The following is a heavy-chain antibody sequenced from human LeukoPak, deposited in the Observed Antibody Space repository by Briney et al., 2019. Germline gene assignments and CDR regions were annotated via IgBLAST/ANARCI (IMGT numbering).Heavy chain of an antibody. CDR2: IYYSGST. Sequence: SKTLSLTCTVSGGSISSYYWSWIRQPPGKGLEWIGYIYYSGSTNYNPSLKSRVTISVDTSKNQFSLKLSSVTAADTAVYYCARESGYYYDSSGLFGGFDPWGQGTLVTVSS. CDR3: ARESGYYYDSSGLFGGFDP. CDR1: GGSISSYY. J-gene: IGHJ5*02. D-gene: IGHD3-22*01. V-gene: IGHV4-59*01.